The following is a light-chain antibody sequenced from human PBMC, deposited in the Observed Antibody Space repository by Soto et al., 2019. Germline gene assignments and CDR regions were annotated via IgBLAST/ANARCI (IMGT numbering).Light chain of an antibody. CDR2: SNN. CDR1: SSNIGSNT. V-gene: IGLV1-44*01. Sequence: VLTQPPSASGTPEQRVAISCSGSSSNIGSNTVNWYQQIPETAPKLLIYSNNQRPSGVPDRFSGSKSGTSASLAISGLQSEDEADYYCAAWDDSLNGFYVFGTGTKVTVL. CDR3: AAWDDSLNGFYV. J-gene: IGLJ1*01.